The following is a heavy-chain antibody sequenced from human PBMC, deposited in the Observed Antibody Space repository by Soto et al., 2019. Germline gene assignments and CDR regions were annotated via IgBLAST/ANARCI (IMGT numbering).Heavy chain of an antibody. J-gene: IGHJ6*02. CDR3: ARDKGVPAAMGYYYYGMDV. V-gene: IGHV3-30-3*01. D-gene: IGHD2-2*01. CDR1: GFTFSSYA. Sequence: PGGSLRLSCAASGFTFSSYAMHWVRQAPGKGLEWVAVISYDGSNKYYADSVKGRFTISRDNSKNTLYLQMNSLRAEDTAVYYCARDKGVPAAMGYYYYGMDVWGQGTTVTVSS. CDR2: ISYDGSNK.